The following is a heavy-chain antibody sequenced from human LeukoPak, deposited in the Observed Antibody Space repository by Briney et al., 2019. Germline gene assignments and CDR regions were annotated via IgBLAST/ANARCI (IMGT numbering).Heavy chain of an antibody. J-gene: IGHJ3*02. V-gene: IGHV4-39*07. Sequence: SETLSLTCTVSGDSISGTSYYWGWIRQPPGKGLEWIGEINHSGSTNYNPSLKSRVTISVDTSKNQFSLKLSSVTAADTAVYYCARLDYGGNLGFAFDIWGQGTMVTVSS. D-gene: IGHD4-23*01. CDR3: ARLDYGGNLGFAFDI. CDR2: INHSGST. CDR1: GDSISGTSYY.